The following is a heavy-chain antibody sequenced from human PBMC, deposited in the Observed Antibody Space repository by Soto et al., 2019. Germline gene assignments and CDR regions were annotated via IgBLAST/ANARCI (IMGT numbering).Heavy chain of an antibody. CDR1: VGSIISYY. D-gene: IGHD1-26*01. J-gene: IGHJ5*02. CDR2: IYYSGST. Sequence: SQTLPLTCTVSVGSIISYYWSWIRQPPGKGLEWIGYIYYSGSTNYNPSLKSRVTISVDTSKNQFSLKLSSVTAADTAVYYCARDIAGSWFDPWGQGTLVTVSS. CDR3: ARDIAGSWFDP. V-gene: IGHV4-59*01.